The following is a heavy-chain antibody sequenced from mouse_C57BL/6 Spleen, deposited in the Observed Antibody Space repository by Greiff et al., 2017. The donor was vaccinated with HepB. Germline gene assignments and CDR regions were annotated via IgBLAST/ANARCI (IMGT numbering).Heavy chain of an antibody. Sequence: QVQLQQPGAELVKPGASVKLSCKASGYTFTSYWMHWVKQRPGQGLEWIGMIHPKSGSTNYNEKFKSKATLTVDKSSSTAYMQLSSLTSEDSAVYYCARSTIVTPFYYFDYWGQGTTLTVSS. V-gene: IGHV1-64*01. CDR2: IHPKSGST. CDR1: GYTFTSYW. D-gene: IGHD2-5*01. J-gene: IGHJ2*01. CDR3: ARSTIVTPFYYFDY.